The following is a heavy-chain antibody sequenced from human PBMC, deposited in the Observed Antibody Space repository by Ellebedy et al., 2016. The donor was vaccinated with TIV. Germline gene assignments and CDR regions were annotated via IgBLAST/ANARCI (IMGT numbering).Heavy chain of an antibody. Sequence: GGSLRLXCAASGFTFSSYGMHWVRQAPGKGLEWVAVIWYDGSNKYYADSVKGRFTISRDNSKNTLYLQMNSLRAEDTAVYYCARGWGGAVTTTHTYYYYGMDVWGQGTTVTVSS. CDR2: IWYDGSNK. V-gene: IGHV3-33*01. CDR3: ARGWGGAVTTTHTYYYYGMDV. CDR1: GFTFSSYG. D-gene: IGHD4-17*01. J-gene: IGHJ6*02.